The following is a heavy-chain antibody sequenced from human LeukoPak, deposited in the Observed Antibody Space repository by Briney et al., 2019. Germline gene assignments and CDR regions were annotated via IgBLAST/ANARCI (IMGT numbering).Heavy chain of an antibody. CDR1: GFTFSSYG. V-gene: IGHV3-30*02. J-gene: IGHJ4*02. D-gene: IGHD3-10*01. Sequence: PGGSLRLSCAASGFTFSSYGMHWVRQAPGKGLEWVAFIRYDGSKKYYADSVKGRFTISRDNSKNTLYLQMNSLRAEDTAVYYCAKDKEGNFDYWGQGTLVTVSS. CDR3: AKDKEGNFDY. CDR2: IRYDGSKK.